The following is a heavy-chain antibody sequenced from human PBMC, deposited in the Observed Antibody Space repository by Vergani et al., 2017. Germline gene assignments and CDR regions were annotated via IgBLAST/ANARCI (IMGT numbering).Heavy chain of an antibody. V-gene: IGHV3-30*03. CDR1: GFTSSYYG. D-gene: IGHD1-1*01. CDR3: ATKSCGTPGCQIGYFRE. Sequence: QVHLVESGGGVVQPVRSLRLSCVVSGFTSSYYGMHWVRQAPGKGLEWVAVISYDGTQKDYADSVKGRFTLSGDNSKSTLYLQMNSLRTEDTAVYYCATKSCGTPGCQIGYFREWGQGTLVTVSS. J-gene: IGHJ1*01. CDR2: ISYDGTQK.